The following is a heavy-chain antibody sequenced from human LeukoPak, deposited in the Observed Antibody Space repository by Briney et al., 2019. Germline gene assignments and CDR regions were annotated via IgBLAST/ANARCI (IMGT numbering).Heavy chain of an antibody. CDR1: GFTFRSYW. D-gene: IGHD3-16*01. CDR3: ARGGDNHAFDI. J-gene: IGHJ2*01. CDR2: IDNDGDST. V-gene: IGHV3-74*01. Sequence: GGSLRLSCVDSGFTFRSYWMYWVRQVPGKGLVWVSRIDNDGDSTIYADSVKGRFTISRDNAKNTLYLQMNSLRVEDTAVYYCARGGDNHAFDIWGRGTLVTVSS.